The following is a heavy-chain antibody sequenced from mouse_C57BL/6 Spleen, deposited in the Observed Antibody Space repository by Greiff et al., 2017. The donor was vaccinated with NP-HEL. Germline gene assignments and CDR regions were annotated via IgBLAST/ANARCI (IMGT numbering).Heavy chain of an antibody. V-gene: IGHV3-6*01. CDR1: GYSITSGYY. J-gene: IGHJ4*01. CDR3: ARDWDYGTMDY. Sequence: EVKLMESGPGLVKPSQSLSLTFSVTGYSITSGYYWNWIRQFPGNKLEWMGYISYDGSNNYNPSLKNRISITRDTSKNQFFLKLNSVTTEDTATYYCARDWDYGTMDYWGQGTSVTVSS. CDR2: ISYDGSN. D-gene: IGHD1-1*02.